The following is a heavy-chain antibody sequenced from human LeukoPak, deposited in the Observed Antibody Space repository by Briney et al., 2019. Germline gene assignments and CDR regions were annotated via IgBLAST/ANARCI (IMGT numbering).Heavy chain of an antibody. CDR2: IYSGGST. Sequence: QAGGSLRLSCAASGFTVSSNYMSWVRQAPGKGLEWVSVIYSGGSTYYADSVKGRFTISRDNSKNTLYLQMNSLRAEDTAVYYCASDSYYYDSRSPPLTWGQGTLVTVSS. CDR3: ASDSYYYDSRSPPLT. CDR1: GFTVSSNY. V-gene: IGHV3-66*01. J-gene: IGHJ5*02. D-gene: IGHD3-22*01.